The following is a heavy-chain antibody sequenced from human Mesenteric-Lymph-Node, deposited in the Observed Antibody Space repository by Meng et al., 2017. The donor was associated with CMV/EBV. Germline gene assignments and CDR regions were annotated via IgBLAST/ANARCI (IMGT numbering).Heavy chain of an antibody. Sequence: ASVKVSCKASGGTFSSYAFTWVRQAPGQGLEWMGWISVYNGNTNYTQKFQGRVTMTTDTSTSTAYMELRSLRSDDTAVYYCARGRGYNYGWGDYWGQGTLVTVSS. D-gene: IGHD5-18*01. V-gene: IGHV1-18*01. CDR1: GGTFSSYA. CDR3: ARGRGYNYGWGDY. J-gene: IGHJ4*02. CDR2: ISVYNGNT.